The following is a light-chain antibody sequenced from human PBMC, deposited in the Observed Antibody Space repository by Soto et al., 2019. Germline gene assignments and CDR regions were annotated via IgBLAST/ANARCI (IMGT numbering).Light chain of an antibody. CDR2: GVS. Sequence: DIQMTQSPSSLSASVGDKVTITCGASQSISSSLNWYQQKSGKAPNLLIYGVSRLQGGVPSSFSGSGSGTDFTLSISSLQPEDFATYYCQQSYTAPSITFGQGTRLEIK. J-gene: IGKJ5*01. CDR1: QSISSS. V-gene: IGKV1-39*01. CDR3: QQSYTAPSIT.